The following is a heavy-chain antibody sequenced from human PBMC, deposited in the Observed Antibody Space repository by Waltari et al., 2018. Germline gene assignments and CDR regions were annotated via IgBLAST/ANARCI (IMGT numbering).Heavy chain of an antibody. V-gene: IGHV1-8*01. CDR3: ARDKFDSSGYYGGFDY. CDR1: GYTFTSYD. Sequence: QVQLVQSGAEVKKPGASVKVSCKASGYTFTSYDINWVRQATGQGLEWMGWKNPNSGNTGYAQKYHGRVTRTRNTSISTAYMELSSLISEDTAVYYCARDKFDSSGYYGGFDYWGQGTLVTVSS. CDR2: KNPNSGNT. D-gene: IGHD3-22*01. J-gene: IGHJ4*02.